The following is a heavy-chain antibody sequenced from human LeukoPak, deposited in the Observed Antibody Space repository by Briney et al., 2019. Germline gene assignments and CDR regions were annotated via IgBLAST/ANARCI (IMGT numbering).Heavy chain of an antibody. CDR3: VRHQDWTDVGLFDY. CDR2: IYTAGST. V-gene: IGHV4-4*07. Sequence: PSETLSLTCTVFGDSISSCYWSWIRQPAGKGLEWIGRIYTAGSTNYNPSLKSRLTMSVDTSKNQFSLKLSSVTAADTAVYYCVRHQDWTDVGLFDYWGQGILVTVSS. D-gene: IGHD1-1*01. CDR1: GDSISSCY. J-gene: IGHJ4*02.